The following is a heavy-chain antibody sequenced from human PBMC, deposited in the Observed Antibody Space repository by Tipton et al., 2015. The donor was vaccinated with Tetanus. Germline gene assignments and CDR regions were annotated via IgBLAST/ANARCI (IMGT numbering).Heavy chain of an antibody. CDR2: ILGHGRSP. Sequence: SLRLSCAASGFTFSNYPMHWVRQAPGKGLEYVSSILGHGRSPFYADSVRGRFTTSRDNSKNMLYLQMDSVRREDMAVYYCARDRDGDYAAFDYWGQGTLVTVSS. CDR3: ARDRDGDYAAFDY. CDR1: GFTFSNYP. D-gene: IGHD4-17*01. V-gene: IGHV3-64*02. J-gene: IGHJ4*02.